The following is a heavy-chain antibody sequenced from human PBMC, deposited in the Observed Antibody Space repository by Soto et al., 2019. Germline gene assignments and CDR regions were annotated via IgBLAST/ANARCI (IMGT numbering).Heavy chain of an antibody. Sequence: ASVKVSCQASGGTFSSYAISWVRQAPGQGLEWMGGIIPIFGNTNYAQKLQGRVTMTTDTSTSTAYMELRSLRSDDTAVYYCARDGNCSGGSCYIDYWGQGTLVTVSS. J-gene: IGHJ4*02. D-gene: IGHD2-15*01. CDR2: IIPIFGNT. CDR3: ARDGNCSGGSCYIDY. CDR1: GGTFSSYA. V-gene: IGHV1-18*01.